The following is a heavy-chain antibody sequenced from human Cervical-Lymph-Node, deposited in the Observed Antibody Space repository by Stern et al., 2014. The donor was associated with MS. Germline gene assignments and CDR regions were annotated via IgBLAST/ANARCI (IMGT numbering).Heavy chain of an antibody. CDR3: ARDAIRGRAAAGRSFDY. CDR2: QYYRAKWYT. Sequence: QVQLQQSGPGLVKPSQTLSLTCAISGDSVSSNSAAWNWLTQGPSRGLESLGRQYYRAKWYTDYAGCVKSRITINPDTSKNQFSLQLNSVTPEDTAVYYCARDAIRGRAAAGRSFDYWGQGTLVTVSS. D-gene: IGHD6-13*01. J-gene: IGHJ4*02. V-gene: IGHV6-1*01. CDR1: GDSVSSNSAA.